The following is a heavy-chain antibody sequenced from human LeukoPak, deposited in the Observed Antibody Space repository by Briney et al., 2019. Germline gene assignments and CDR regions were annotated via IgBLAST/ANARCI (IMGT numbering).Heavy chain of an antibody. J-gene: IGHJ4*02. Sequence: GGSLRLSCAASGFTFSSYSMNWVRQAPGKGLEWVSSISSSSSYIYYADSVKGRFTISRDNAKNSLYPQMNSLRAEDTAVYYCARDSRVYYFDYWGQGTLVTVSS. D-gene: IGHD3-3*01. CDR1: GFTFSSYS. V-gene: IGHV3-21*01. CDR3: ARDSRVYYFDY. CDR2: ISSSSSYI.